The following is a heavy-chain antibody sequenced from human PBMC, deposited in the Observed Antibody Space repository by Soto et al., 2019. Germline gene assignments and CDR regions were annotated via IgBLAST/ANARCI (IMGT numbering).Heavy chain of an antibody. J-gene: IGHJ5*02. CDR1: GGSSSSYY. Sequence: SETLSLTCTVSGGSSSSYYWSWIRQPPGKGLEWIGYIYYSGSTNYNPSLKSRVTISVDTSKNQFSLKLSSVTAADTAVYYCARDALNYYDSSGRNWFDPWGQGTLVTVSS. D-gene: IGHD3-22*01. CDR3: ARDALNYYDSSGRNWFDP. CDR2: IYYSGST. V-gene: IGHV4-59*01.